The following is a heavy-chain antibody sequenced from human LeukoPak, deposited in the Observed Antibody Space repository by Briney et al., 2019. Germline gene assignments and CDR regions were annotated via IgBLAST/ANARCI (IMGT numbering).Heavy chain of an antibody. J-gene: IGHJ5*02. CDR2: IRSKANSYAT. CDR1: GFTFSGSA. V-gene: IGHV3-73*01. Sequence: GGSLRLSCAASGFTFSGSAMHWVRQASGKGLEWVGRIRSKANSYATAYAASVKGRFTISRDDSKNTAYLQMNSLRAEDTAVYYCAKDLSIAAAGTGPFDPWGQGTLVTVSS. D-gene: IGHD6-13*01. CDR3: AKDLSIAAAGTGPFDP.